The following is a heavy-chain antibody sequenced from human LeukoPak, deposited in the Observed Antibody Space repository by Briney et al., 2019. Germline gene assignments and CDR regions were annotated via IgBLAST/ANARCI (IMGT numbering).Heavy chain of an antibody. CDR3: AKVTGYGSGSYHNGYFDY. CDR2: ISTSSGYI. J-gene: IGHJ4*02. D-gene: IGHD3-10*01. Sequence: GGSLRLSCVASGFTFSSYSMKWVRQAPGKGLEWVSSISTSSGYIYYADSVKGRFTISRDNAKNSLYLQMNSLRAEDTAVYYCAKVTGYGSGSYHNGYFDYWGQGTLVTIPS. CDR1: GFTFSSYS. V-gene: IGHV3-21*04.